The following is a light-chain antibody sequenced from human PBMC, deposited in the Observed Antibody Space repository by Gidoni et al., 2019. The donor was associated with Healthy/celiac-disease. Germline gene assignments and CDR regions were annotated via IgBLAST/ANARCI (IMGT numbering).Light chain of an antibody. Sequence: EIVLTQSPATLFLSPGERATLSCRASQSVSSYLAWYQQKPGQAPRLLIYDASNRATGIPARFSGSGSGTDFTLTISSLEPEDFAVYYCQQRSNWPPKYTFXQXTKLEIK. V-gene: IGKV3-11*01. CDR1: QSVSSY. CDR2: DAS. J-gene: IGKJ2*01. CDR3: QQRSNWPPKYT.